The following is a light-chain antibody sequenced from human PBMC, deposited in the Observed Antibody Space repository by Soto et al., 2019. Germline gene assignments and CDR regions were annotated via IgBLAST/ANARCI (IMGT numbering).Light chain of an antibody. V-gene: IGKV3-15*01. CDR2: GAS. J-gene: IGKJ5*01. Sequence: VMTQSPATLSVSPGERATLSCRASQSVSSKLACYQQKPGQAPRLLIFGASTRATGIPVRFSGSGSGTEFTLTISSLQSEDFAVYYCQQYNNWPPITFGQGTRLEIK. CDR1: QSVSSK. CDR3: QQYNNWPPIT.